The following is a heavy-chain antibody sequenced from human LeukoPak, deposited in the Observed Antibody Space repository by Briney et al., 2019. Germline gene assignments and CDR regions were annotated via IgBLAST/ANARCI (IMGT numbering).Heavy chain of an antibody. J-gene: IGHJ4*02. CDR2: IYSGGST. Sequence: PGGSLRLSCAASGFTVSSNYMSWVRQAPGKGLEWVSVIYSGGSTYYADSVKGRFTISRDNSKNTLYLQMNSLRAEDTAVYYCAKESGYGVAAADDYWGQGTLVTVSS. D-gene: IGHD6-13*01. CDR1: GFTVSSNY. V-gene: IGHV3-53*01. CDR3: AKESGYGVAAADDY.